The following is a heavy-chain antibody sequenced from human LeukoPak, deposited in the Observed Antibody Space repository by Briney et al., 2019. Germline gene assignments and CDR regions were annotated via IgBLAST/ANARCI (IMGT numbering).Heavy chain of an antibody. CDR2: ISSSSSYI. V-gene: IGHV3-21*01. J-gene: IGHJ4*02. D-gene: IGHD1-20*01. CDR3: ARAHNWKYGTFDY. CDR1: GFIFSSYG. Sequence: GGSLRLSCAASGFIFSSYGMSWVRQAPGKGLEWVSCISSSSSYIYNADSVKGRFTISRDNAKNSLYLQMNSLRVEDTAVYYCARAHNWKYGTFDYWGQGTLVTVSS.